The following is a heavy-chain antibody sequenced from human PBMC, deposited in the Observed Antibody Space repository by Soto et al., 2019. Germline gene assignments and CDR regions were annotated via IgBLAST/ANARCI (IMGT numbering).Heavy chain of an antibody. D-gene: IGHD3-3*01. CDR1: GGTFSSYA. J-gene: IGHJ6*02. Sequence: SVKVSCKASGGTFSSYAISWVRQAPGQGLEWMGGIIPIFGSTSYAQKFQGRVTMTRDTSTSTVYMELSSLRSEDTAVYYCARDSGNFWSGYYLYYYYYGMDVWGQGTTVTVSS. CDR2: IIPIFGST. V-gene: IGHV1-69*05. CDR3: ARDSGNFWSGYYLYYYYYGMDV.